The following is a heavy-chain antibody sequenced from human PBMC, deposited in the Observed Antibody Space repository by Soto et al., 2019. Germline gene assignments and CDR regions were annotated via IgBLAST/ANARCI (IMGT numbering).Heavy chain of an antibody. V-gene: IGHV1-2*04. J-gene: IGHJ3*02. Sequence: ASVKVSCKASGYTFTGYYMHWVRQAPGQGLEWMGWINPNSGGTNYAQKFQGWVTMTRDTSISTAYMELSRLRSDDTAVYYCARGSPYYYDSSGYKHLWAFDIWGQGTMVTVSS. CDR1: GYTFTGYY. D-gene: IGHD3-22*01. CDR3: ARGSPYYYDSSGYKHLWAFDI. CDR2: INPNSGGT.